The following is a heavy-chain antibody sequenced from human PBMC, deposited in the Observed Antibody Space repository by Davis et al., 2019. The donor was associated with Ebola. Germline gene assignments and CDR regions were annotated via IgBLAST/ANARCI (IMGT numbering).Heavy chain of an antibody. J-gene: IGHJ4*02. V-gene: IGHV1-8*01. CDR2: MNPNSGTT. CDR1: GYTFTSYD. D-gene: IGHD6-6*01. CDR3: ARGSALAARAFDY. Sequence: SVQVSCKASGYTFTSYDINWVRQATGQGLAWLGWMNPNSGTTGYAQKFQSRVTITRNTSISTAYMELSSLRSEDTAVYYCARGSALAARAFDYWGQGTLVTVSS.